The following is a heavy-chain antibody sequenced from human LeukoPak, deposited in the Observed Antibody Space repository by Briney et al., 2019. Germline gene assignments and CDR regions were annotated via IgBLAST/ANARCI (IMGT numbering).Heavy chain of an antibody. Sequence: GASVKVSCKASGYRFISYGINWVRQAPGQGLEWMGWISAYNGNTNYAQKLQGRVTITADESTSTAYMELSSLRSEDTAVYYCASTGYCSGGSCYPPVDYYYYMDVWGKGTTVTVSS. J-gene: IGHJ6*03. CDR2: ISAYNGNT. CDR3: ASTGYCSGGSCYPPVDYYYYMDV. CDR1: GYRFISYG. V-gene: IGHV1-18*01. D-gene: IGHD2-15*01.